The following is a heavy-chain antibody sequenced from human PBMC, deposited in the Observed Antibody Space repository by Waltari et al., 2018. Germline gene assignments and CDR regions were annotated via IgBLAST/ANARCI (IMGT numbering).Heavy chain of an antibody. CDR2: INHRRSA. CDR1: GESVSGYF. J-gene: IGHJ4*02. V-gene: IGHV4-34*01. CDR3: ARGAGSSSWRLDS. D-gene: IGHD6-13*01. Sequence: QVQLQQWGAGLLKPSETLSLTCAVYGESVSGYFWSWIRQPPGKGLEWSGEINHRRSANSNPSLKSRVTISIDTSKKQFSLKLTSVTAADTAVYYCARGAGSSSWRLDSWGQGALVTVSS.